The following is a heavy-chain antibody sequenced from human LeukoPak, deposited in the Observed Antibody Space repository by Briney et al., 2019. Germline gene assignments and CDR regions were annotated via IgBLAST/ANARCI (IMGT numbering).Heavy chain of an antibody. CDR3: ARWGSGNYCLWDY. CDR2: IYYSGTT. V-gene: IGHV4-59*01. CDR1: GGSISSYY. J-gene: IGHJ4*02. D-gene: IGHD1-26*01. Sequence: SETLSLTCTVSGGSISSYYWSWIRQPPGKGLEWIGYIYYSGTTNYNPSLKSRVTISVDTSKNQFSLKLSSVTAADTAVYYCARWGSGNYCLWDYWGQGTLVTVSS.